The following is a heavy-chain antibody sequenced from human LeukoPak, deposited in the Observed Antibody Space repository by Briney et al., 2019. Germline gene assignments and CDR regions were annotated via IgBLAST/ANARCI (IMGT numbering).Heavy chain of an antibody. J-gene: IGHJ5*02. V-gene: IGHV1-69*05. D-gene: IGHD6-13*01. CDR3: ARDASSSSWYPDWFDP. CDR2: IIPIFGTA. CDR1: GYTFTGYY. Sequence: ASVKVSCKASGYTFTGYYMHWVRQAPGQGLEWMGGIIPIFGTANYAQKFQGRVTITTDESTSTAYMELSSLRSEDTAVYYCARDASSSSWYPDWFDPWGQGTLVTVSS.